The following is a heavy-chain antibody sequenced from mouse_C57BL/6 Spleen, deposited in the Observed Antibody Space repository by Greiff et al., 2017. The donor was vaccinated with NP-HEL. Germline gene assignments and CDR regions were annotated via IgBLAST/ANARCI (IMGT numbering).Heavy chain of an antibody. CDR1: GYSITSGYY. D-gene: IGHD2-4*01. Sequence: EVHLVESGPGLVKPSQSLSLTCSVTGYSITSGYYWNWIRQFPGNKLEWMGYISYDGSNNYNPSLKNRISITRDTSKNQFFLKLNSVTTEDTATYYCARGPLYYDYGDYAMDYWGQGTSVTVSS. J-gene: IGHJ4*01. CDR2: ISYDGSN. CDR3: ARGPLYYDYGDYAMDY. V-gene: IGHV3-6*01.